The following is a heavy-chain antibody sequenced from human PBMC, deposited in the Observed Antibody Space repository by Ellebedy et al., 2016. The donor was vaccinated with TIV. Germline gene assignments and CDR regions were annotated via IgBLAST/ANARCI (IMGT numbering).Heavy chain of an antibody. Sequence: SVKVSXXASGGTFSSYAISWVRQAPGQGLEWMGGIIPIFGTANYAQKFQGRVTITADESTSTAYMELSSLRSEDTAVYYCARGGDSVITMVRGVLDYFDYWGQGTLVTVSS. D-gene: IGHD3-10*01. CDR3: ARGGDSVITMVRGVLDYFDY. CDR2: IIPIFGTA. V-gene: IGHV1-69*13. J-gene: IGHJ4*02. CDR1: GGTFSSYA.